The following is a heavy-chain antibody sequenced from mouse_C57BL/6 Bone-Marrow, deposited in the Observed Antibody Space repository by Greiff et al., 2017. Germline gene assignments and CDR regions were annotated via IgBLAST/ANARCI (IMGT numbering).Heavy chain of an antibody. Sequence: QVQLQQSGAELVRPGASVKLSCKASGYTFTDYYINWVKQRPGQGLEWIARIYPGSGNTYYNEKFKGKATLTAEKSSSTAYMQLSSLSSEDSAVYFCEWTSSAGFAYWGQGTMVTVSA. CDR1: GYTFTDYY. CDR3: EWTSSAGFAY. D-gene: IGHD3-1*01. CDR2: IYPGSGNT. J-gene: IGHJ3*01. V-gene: IGHV1-76*01.